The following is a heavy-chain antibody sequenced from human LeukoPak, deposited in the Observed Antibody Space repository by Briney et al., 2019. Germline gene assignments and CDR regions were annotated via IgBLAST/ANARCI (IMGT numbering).Heavy chain of an antibody. Sequence: GRSMRLSCIGSGFSFGDYAMSWFRQAPGKGLEWVSFIRSKTYGGTTEYAASAKGRFTISRDDSKSIAYLQMNSLKTEDTAVYYCTRDAFNWGQGTLVTVSS. CDR3: TRDAFN. CDR1: GFSFGDYA. CDR2: IRSKTYGGTT. V-gene: IGHV3-49*03. J-gene: IGHJ4*02.